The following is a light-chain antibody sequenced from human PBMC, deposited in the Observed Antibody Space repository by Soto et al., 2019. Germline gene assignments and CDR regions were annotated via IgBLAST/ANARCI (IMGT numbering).Light chain of an antibody. J-gene: IGKJ2*01. CDR2: GAS. CDR1: QAISTY. CDR3: QKYKSAPRT. V-gene: IGKV1-27*01. Sequence: DIQMTQSPSSLSASVGARVTITCRASQAISTYLAWYKQKPGKVPKLLIYGASTLQSGVPSRFSGSGSGTDFTLTIRSRQSGDFATYYCQKYKSAPRTFGQGTKLEIK.